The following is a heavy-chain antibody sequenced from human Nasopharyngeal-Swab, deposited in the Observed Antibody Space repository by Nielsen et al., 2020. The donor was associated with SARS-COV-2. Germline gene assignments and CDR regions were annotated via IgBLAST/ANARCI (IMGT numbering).Heavy chain of an antibody. CDR2: IYYSGST. Sequence: SETLSLTCTVSGGSISSYYWSWIRQPPGTGLEWIGYIYYSGSTNYNPSLKSRVTISVDTSKNQFTLKLSSATAADTAVYYCARSPGRQQWLVQEDWFDPWGQGTLVTVSS. D-gene: IGHD6-19*01. CDR3: ARSPGRQQWLVQEDWFDP. J-gene: IGHJ5*02. CDR1: GGSISSYY. V-gene: IGHV4-59*13.